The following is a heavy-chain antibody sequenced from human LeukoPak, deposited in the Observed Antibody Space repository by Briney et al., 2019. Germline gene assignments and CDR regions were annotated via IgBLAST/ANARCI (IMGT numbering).Heavy chain of an antibody. D-gene: IGHD2/OR15-2a*01. V-gene: IGHV4-4*02. CDR2: IYHSGST. Sequence: SETLSLTCAVSGGSISSSNWWSWVRQPPGKGLEWIGEIYHSGSTNYNPSLKSRVTISVDKSKNQFSLKLSSVTAADTAVYYCARASALSPYYYYMDVWGKGTTVTVSS. J-gene: IGHJ6*03. CDR1: GGSISSSNW. CDR3: ARASALSPYYYYMDV.